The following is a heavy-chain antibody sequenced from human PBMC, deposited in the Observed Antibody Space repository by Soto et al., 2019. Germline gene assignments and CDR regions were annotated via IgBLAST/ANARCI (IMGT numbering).Heavy chain of an antibody. Sequence: SETLSLTCSVSGDSISSVAHYWAWIRQPPGKGLEWIGSLYYTGSTYYNPSLKSRVAMSIDTSKSQFSLNLRSTTAADTTVYYCVRHSTNKGWYYGWFDPWGHGTQVTVSS. V-gene: IGHV4-39*01. CDR3: VRHSTNKGWYYGWFDP. CDR2: LYYTGST. J-gene: IGHJ5*02. D-gene: IGHD6-19*01. CDR1: GDSISSVAHY.